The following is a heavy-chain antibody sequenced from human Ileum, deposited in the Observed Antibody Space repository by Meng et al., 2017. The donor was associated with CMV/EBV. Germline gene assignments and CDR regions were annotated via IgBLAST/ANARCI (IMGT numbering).Heavy chain of an antibody. CDR2: ISGDGIYT. CDR1: GFTFASSA. J-gene: IGHJ4*02. CDR3: AKFSGSYYAT. Sequence: KLLESGGGLVQPGGSLRLSCAASGFTFASSAINWVRQAPGKGLQWVSAISGDGIYTYYGDSVKGRFIVSRDNSKNTVYLHMNSLRVEDTALYYCAKFSGSYYATWGQGTLVTVSS. V-gene: IGHV3-23*01. D-gene: IGHD1-26*01.